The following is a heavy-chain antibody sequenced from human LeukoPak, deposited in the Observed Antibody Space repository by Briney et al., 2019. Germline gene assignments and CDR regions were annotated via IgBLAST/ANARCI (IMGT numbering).Heavy chain of an antibody. J-gene: IGHJ6*03. CDR2: ISYDGSNK. CDR3: ARDGLDRSSSGWGYYMDV. V-gene: IGHV3-30-3*01. Sequence: GGSLRLSCAASGFTFSNAWMSWVRQAPGKGLEWVAIISYDGSNKDFADSVKGRFTISRDNSKNTLYLQMNSLRAEDTAVYSCARDGLDRSSSGWGYYMDVWAKGPRSPSP. CDR1: GFTFSNAW. D-gene: IGHD6-6*01.